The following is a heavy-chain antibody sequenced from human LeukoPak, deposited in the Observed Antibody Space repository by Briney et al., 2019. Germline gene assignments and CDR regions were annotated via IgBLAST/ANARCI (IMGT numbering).Heavy chain of an antibody. Sequence: ASVKVSCKASGGTFSSYAISWVRQAPGQGLEWMGGIIPIFGTANYAQKFQGRVTITADESTSTAYMELSSLRSEDTAVYYCARAGRITMVRGVILPYYYYMDVWGKGTTVTISS. CDR1: GGTFSSYA. J-gene: IGHJ6*03. D-gene: IGHD3-10*01. CDR3: ARAGRITMVRGVILPYYYYMDV. CDR2: IIPIFGTA. V-gene: IGHV1-69*13.